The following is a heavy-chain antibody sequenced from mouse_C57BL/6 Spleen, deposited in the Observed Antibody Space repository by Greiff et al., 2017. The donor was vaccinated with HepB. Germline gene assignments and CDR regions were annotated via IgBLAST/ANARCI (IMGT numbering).Heavy chain of an antibody. CDR1: GYTFTSYW. Sequence: VQLQQPGAELVKPGASVKLSCKASGYTFTSYWMHWVKQSPGKGLEWIGMIHPNSGSTNYNEKFKSKATLTVDKSSSTAYMQLSSLSSEDSAFYYCAIYDGSSYFYYWGQGTTLTVSS. J-gene: IGHJ2*01. D-gene: IGHD1-1*01. V-gene: IGHV1-64*01. CDR2: IHPNSGST. CDR3: AIYDGSSYFYY.